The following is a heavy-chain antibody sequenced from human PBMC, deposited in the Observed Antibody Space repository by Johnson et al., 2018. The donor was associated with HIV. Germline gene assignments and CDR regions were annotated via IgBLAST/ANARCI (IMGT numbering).Heavy chain of an antibody. Sequence: QMLLVESGGGVVQPGRSLRLSCAASAFTFSRYGMHWVRQAPGKGLEWVALISYDGSNKYYGDSVKGRFTISRDNSKNTLYLQMNSLRAEDTAVYYCAKVGGTTILRDAFDIWGQETVVTVSS. J-gene: IGHJ3*02. CDR2: ISYDGSNK. CDR1: AFTFSRYG. V-gene: IGHV3-30*18. D-gene: IGHD1-1*01. CDR3: AKVGGTTILRDAFDI.